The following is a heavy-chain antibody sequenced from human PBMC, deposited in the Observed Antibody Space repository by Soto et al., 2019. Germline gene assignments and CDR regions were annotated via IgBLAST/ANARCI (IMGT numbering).Heavy chain of an antibody. CDR1: GYTFISRY. CDR3: ARGGSGSTSSPEAFDI. J-gene: IGHJ3*02. D-gene: IGHD2-2*01. V-gene: IGHV1-46*01. Sequence: QVQLVQSGAEVKKPGASVKVSCKASGYTFISRYIHWVRQAPGQGLEWLGIINPSGGSTTYAQKFQGRVTMTRDTSTSTVYMELSSLRSEDTAGYYCARGGSGSTSSPEAFDIWGQGTMVTVSS. CDR2: INPSGGST.